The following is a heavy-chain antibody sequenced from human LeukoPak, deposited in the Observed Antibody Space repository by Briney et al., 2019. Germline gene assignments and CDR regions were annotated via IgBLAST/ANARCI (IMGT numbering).Heavy chain of an antibody. Sequence: MTGGSLRLSCAASGFTFSSYSMHWVRQAPGKGLEWVSSISSSSYIYYADSVKGRFTISRDHAKNSLSLQMNSLRAEDTAVYYCARDVSSGYTYGFIDYWGLGTLVTVSS. V-gene: IGHV3-21*01. CDR1: GFTFSSYS. D-gene: IGHD5-18*01. CDR2: ISSSSYI. CDR3: ARDVSSGYTYGFIDY. J-gene: IGHJ4*02.